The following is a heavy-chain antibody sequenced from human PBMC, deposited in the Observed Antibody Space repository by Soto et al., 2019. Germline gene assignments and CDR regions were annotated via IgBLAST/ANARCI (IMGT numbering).Heavy chain of an antibody. D-gene: IGHD6-19*01. Sequence: LRLSCAASGFTFSSYAMSWVRQAPGKGLEWVSAISGSGGSTYYADSVKGRFTISRDNSKNTLYLQMNSLRAEDTAVYYCAKGDSSRSVPRWLDFWGQGTLVTVSS. CDR2: ISGSGGST. V-gene: IGHV3-23*01. CDR1: GFTFSSYA. J-gene: IGHJ5*01. CDR3: AKGDSSRSVPRWLDF.